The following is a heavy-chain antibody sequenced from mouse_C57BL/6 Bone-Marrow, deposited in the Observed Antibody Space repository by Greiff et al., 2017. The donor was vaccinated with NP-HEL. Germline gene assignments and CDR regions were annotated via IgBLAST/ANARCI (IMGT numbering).Heavy chain of an antibody. Sequence: QVQLQQPGAELVKPGASVKLSCKSSGYTFTSYWMHWVKQRPGRGLEWIGRIAPNSGGTKYTEKFKSKATLTVYKPSSTAYMQLSSLTSEDSAVYYCARRAYYSNYGAMDYWGQGTSVTVSS. D-gene: IGHD2-5*01. J-gene: IGHJ4*01. CDR3: ARRAYYSNYGAMDY. V-gene: IGHV1-72*01. CDR2: IAPNSGGT. CDR1: GYTFTSYW.